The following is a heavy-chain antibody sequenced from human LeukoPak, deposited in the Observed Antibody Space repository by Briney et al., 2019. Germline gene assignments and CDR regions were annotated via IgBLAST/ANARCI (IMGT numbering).Heavy chain of an antibody. J-gene: IGHJ6*03. CDR2: IYYSGST. Sequence: SETLSLTCTVSGGSISSNNYYWGWIRRPPGKGLEWIGSIYYSGSTYYNPSLKSRVTISVDTSKNQFSLKLSSVTAADTAVYYCARHASSSWDYYYYYYYMDVWGKGTTVTISS. CDR1: GGSISSNNYY. V-gene: IGHV4-39*01. D-gene: IGHD6-13*01. CDR3: ARHASSSWDYYYYYYYMDV.